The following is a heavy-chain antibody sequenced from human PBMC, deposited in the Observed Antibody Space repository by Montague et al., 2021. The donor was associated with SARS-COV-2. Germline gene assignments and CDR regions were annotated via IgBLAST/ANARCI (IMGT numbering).Heavy chain of an antibody. CDR1: GGSFSGYY. V-gene: IGHV4-34*01. CDR3: ARGRRILLWFGELLSGGDYYGMDV. D-gene: IGHD3-10*01. CDR2: INHSGST. J-gene: IGHJ6*02. Sequence: LTCAVYGGSFSGYYWSWIRQPPGKGLEWIGEINHSGSTNYNPSLKSRVTISVDTSKNQFSLKLSSVTAADTAVYYCARGRRILLWFGELLSGGDYYGMDVWGQGTTVTVSS.